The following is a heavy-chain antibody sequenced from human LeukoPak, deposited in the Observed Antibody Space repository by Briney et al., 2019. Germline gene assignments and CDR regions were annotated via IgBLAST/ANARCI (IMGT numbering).Heavy chain of an antibody. CDR2: IKPDGSEG. J-gene: IGHJ4*02. Sequence: GGSLRLSCAGSGLTFISYWMSWVRQGPGKGLEWVANIKPDGSEGYYVDSVKGRFTISRDNAKNSLYLQMDSLRAEDTAVYYCATDRSRATKWGQGTLVTVSS. V-gene: IGHV3-7*01. CDR1: GLTFISYW. CDR3: ATDRSRATK.